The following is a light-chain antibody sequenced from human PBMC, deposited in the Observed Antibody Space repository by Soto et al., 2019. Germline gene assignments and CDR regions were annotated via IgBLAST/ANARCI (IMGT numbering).Light chain of an antibody. V-gene: IGKV3-20*01. CDR1: QTVSSSY. Sequence: ETVLTQSPGTLSLSPGERATLSCRASQTVSSSYLAWYQQKPGQAPRLLIYGASSGATGIPDRFSGSGSGTDFTLTISRLEPEDFAVYYCQQYCQQYGSSPPSWTFGQGTRVEIK. CDR2: GAS. J-gene: IGKJ1*01. CDR3: QQYCQQYGSSPPSWT.